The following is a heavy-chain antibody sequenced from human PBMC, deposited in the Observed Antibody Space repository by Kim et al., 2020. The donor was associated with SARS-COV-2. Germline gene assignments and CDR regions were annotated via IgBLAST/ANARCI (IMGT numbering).Heavy chain of an antibody. CDR3: VSSIDY. V-gene: IGHV3-7*01. Sequence: GGSLRLSCAASGFNFNDYWMSWVRQLPGKGLEWVANINKDGSGKYYMDSVKGRITISRDNAKNSLFLQMNNLRAEDTAVYYCVSSIDYWGQGTLVTVSS. J-gene: IGHJ4*02. CDR1: GFNFNDYW. CDR2: INKDGSGK. D-gene: IGHD6-13*01.